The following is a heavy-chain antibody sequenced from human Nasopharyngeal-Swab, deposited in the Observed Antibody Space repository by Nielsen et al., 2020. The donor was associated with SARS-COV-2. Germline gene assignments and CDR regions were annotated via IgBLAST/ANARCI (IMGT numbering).Heavy chain of an antibody. CDR2: IYYSGST. D-gene: IGHD2-15*01. J-gene: IGHJ4*02. Sequence: SETLSLTCTVSGGSISSSSYYWGWIRQPPGKGLEWIGSIYYSGSTYYNPSLKSRVTISVDTSKNQFSLKLSSVTAADTAVYYCARQVAAAEYGYFDYWGRGTLVTVSS. V-gene: IGHV4-39*01. CDR3: ARQVAAAEYGYFDY. CDR1: GGSISSSSYY.